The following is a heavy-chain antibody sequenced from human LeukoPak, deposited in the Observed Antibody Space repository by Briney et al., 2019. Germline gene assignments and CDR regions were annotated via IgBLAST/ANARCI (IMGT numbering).Heavy chain of an antibody. V-gene: IGHV3-23*01. J-gene: IGHJ1*01. Sequence: GGSLRLSCTASGLTFSNYAMTWVRQAPGKGLKWVSGISGSGGSTYYADSVKGRFTISSDNSKNTLYLQVNSLRAEDTAVYYCAKVPNFDLFRGGVFFQHWGQGTLVTVSS. D-gene: IGHD3-16*01. CDR2: ISGSGGST. CDR1: GLTFSNYA. CDR3: AKVPNFDLFRGGVFFQH.